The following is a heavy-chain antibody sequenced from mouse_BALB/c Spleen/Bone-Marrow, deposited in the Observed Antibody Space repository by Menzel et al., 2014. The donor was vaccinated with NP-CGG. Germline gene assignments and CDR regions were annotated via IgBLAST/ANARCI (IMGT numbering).Heavy chain of an antibody. CDR1: GYTFTDYE. V-gene: IGHV1-15*01. Sequence: QVHVKQSGAELVRPGASVTLSCKASGYTFTDYEMHWVKQTPVHGLEWIGAIDPETGGTAYNQKFKGKATLTADKSSSTAYMELRSLTSEDSAVYYCTRRWLRRGFDYWGQGTTLTVSS. J-gene: IGHJ2*01. CDR3: TRRWLRRGFDY. CDR2: IDPETGGT. D-gene: IGHD2-2*01.